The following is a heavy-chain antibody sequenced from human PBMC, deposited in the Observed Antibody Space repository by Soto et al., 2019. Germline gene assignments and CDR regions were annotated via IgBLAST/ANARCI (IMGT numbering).Heavy chain of an antibody. D-gene: IGHD3-16*02. CDR2: ISGSGRGA. J-gene: IGHJ4*02. Sequence: GGSLRLSCTASGFTFSSFAMSWVRQAPGKGLEWVSCISGSGRGADYADSVKGLFTISRENSKNTLYLQMNSLGADDTAVYYCAKDDRIEVDRSGSHGALAYWGPGSLVTVSS. CDR3: AKDDRIEVDRSGSHGALAY. CDR1: GFTFSSFA. V-gene: IGHV3-23*01.